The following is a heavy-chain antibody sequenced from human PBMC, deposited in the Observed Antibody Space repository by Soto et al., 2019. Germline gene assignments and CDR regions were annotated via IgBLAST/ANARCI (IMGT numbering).Heavy chain of an antibody. J-gene: IGHJ6*03. D-gene: IGHD3-10*01. CDR1: GGTFSSYT. V-gene: IGHV1-69*02. CDR3: ASLLRPGSDYYYYMDV. CDR2: IIPILGIA. Sequence: GASVKVSCKASGGTFSSYTISWVRQAPGQGLEWMGRIIPILGIANYAQKFQGRVTITADKSTSTAYMELSSLRSEDTAVFYCASLLRPGSDYYYYMDVWGKGTTVTVSS.